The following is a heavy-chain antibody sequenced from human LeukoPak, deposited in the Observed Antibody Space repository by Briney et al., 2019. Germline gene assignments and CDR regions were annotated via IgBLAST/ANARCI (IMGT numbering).Heavy chain of an antibody. CDR1: SASITSSPYF. V-gene: IGHV4-39*07. Sequence: SETLSLTCTVSSASITSSPYFWGWIRQSPGKGLEWIGSISYSGTTYYNPSLKSRVTISVDTSKNQFSLKLSSVTAADTAVYYCARAGAYYYGSGLDVWGKGTTVTISS. CDR2: ISYSGTT. J-gene: IGHJ6*04. D-gene: IGHD3-10*01. CDR3: ARAGAYYYGSGLDV.